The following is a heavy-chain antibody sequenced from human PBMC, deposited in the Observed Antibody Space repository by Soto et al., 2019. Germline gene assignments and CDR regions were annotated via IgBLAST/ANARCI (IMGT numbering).Heavy chain of an antibody. J-gene: IGHJ6*02. CDR3: ASPGVVVPAAHYYYYYGMDV. V-gene: IGHV4-39*01. CDR2: IYYSGST. D-gene: IGHD2-2*01. Sequence: QLQLQESGPGLVKPSETLSLTCTVSGGSISSSSYYWGWIRQPPGKGLEWIGSIYYSGSTYYNPSLKSRVTISVDTSKNQFSLKLSSVTAADTAVYYCASPGVVVPAAHYYYYYGMDVWGQGNTVTVSS. CDR1: GGSISSSSYY.